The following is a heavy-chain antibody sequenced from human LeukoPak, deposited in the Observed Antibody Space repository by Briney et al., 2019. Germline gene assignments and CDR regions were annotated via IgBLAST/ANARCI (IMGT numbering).Heavy chain of an antibody. J-gene: IGHJ4*02. CDR1: GGLLSGYY. CDR2: INHSGNT. CDR3: ARSGSQYYFHY. V-gene: IGHV4-34*01. Sequence: KASETLSLLCGLYGGLLSGYYWRCLRHPPEKAREWIGEINHSGNTNYGPSLKSRVTISVDTSKSQFSLILSSVTAADTGVYYCARSGSQYYFHYWGQGTLVTVSS. D-gene: IGHD1-26*01.